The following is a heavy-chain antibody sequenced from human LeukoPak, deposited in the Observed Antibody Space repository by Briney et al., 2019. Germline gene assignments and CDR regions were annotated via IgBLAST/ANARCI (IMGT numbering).Heavy chain of an antibody. D-gene: IGHD6-13*01. Sequence: SETLSLTCTVSGGSISGDHWNWIRQPPGKGLEWIGNIYYSGNTNYNPSLKSRVTISVDTSKNQFSLKLSSVTAADTAVYYCARHYGSTWKRAFDFWGQGTLVTVSS. CDR3: ARHYGSTWKRAFDF. J-gene: IGHJ4*02. V-gene: IGHV4-59*08. CDR2: IYYSGNT. CDR1: GGSISGDH.